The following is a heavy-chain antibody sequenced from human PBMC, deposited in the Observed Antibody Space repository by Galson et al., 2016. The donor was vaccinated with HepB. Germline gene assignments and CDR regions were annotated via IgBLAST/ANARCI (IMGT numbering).Heavy chain of an antibody. V-gene: IGHV3-23*01. D-gene: IGHD3-10*01. CDR1: GFSFSSYA. CDR3: AKEQGTDEGWFGESDH. J-gene: IGHJ4*02. Sequence: SLRLSCAAAGFSFSSYAMNRVRQAPGKGLEWVSEISANGHRTYYASSVKGRFTVSRDNYENTLYLQMDSLRAEDTAVYYCAKEQGTDEGWFGESDHWGQGTLVTVSS. CDR2: ISANGHRT.